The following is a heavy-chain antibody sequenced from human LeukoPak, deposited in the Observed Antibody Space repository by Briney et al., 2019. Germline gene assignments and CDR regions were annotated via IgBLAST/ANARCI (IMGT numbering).Heavy chain of an antibody. CDR3: AREANSKRRVYYDSSGLVPYYYMDV. CDR1: GGSISSYY. CDR2: NYYSGST. V-gene: IGHV4-59*01. J-gene: IGHJ6*03. Sequence: TSETLSLTCTVSGGSISSYYWSWIRQPPGKGLEWIGYNYYSGSTNYNPSLKSRVTISVDTSKNQFSLKLSSVTAADTAVYYCAREANSKRRVYYDSSGLVPYYYMDVWGKGTTVTVSS. D-gene: IGHD3-22*01.